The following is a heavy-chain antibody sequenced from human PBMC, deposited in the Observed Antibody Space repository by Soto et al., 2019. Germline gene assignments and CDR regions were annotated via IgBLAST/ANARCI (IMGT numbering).Heavy chain of an antibody. J-gene: IGHJ6*02. CDR1: GFTFSSYA. CDR2: ISGSGGST. V-gene: IGHV3-23*01. Sequence: PGGSLRLSCAASGFTFSSYAMSWVRQAPGKGLEWVSAISGSGGSTYYADSVKGRFTISRDNSKNTLYLQMNSLRAEDTAVYYCAKATHLRDYYDGMDVWGQGTTVTVSS. CDR3: AKATHLRDYYDGMDV.